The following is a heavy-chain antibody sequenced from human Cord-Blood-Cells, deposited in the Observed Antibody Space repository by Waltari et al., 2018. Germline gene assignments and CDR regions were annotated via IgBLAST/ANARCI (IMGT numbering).Heavy chain of an antibody. CDR1: GYTFTSYA. D-gene: IGHD2-2*01. Sequence: QVQLVQSGSEVKKPGASVKVSCKASGYTFTSYAMNWVRQAPGQGLEWMGWITTNTGNPTYAKGFTGRFVFSMDTSVSTAYLQISSLKAEDPAVYYCAQGCSSTSCPMPHFDYWGQGTLVTVSS. CDR2: ITTNTGNP. CDR3: AQGCSSTSCPMPHFDY. V-gene: IGHV7-4-1*02. J-gene: IGHJ4*02.